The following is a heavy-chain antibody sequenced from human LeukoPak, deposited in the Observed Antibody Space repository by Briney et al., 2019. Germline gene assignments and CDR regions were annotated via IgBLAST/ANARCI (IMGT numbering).Heavy chain of an antibody. V-gene: IGHV3-21*01. CDR2: ISSSSSYI. CDR1: GFTFSSYS. J-gene: IGHJ4*02. Sequence: GGSLRLSCAASGFTFSSYSMNWVRQAPGKGLEWVSSISSSSSYIYYADSVKGRFTISRDNAKNSLYLQMNSLRAEDTAVYYCARGAVGATRMDFDYWGQGTLVTVPS. CDR3: ARGAVGATRMDFDY. D-gene: IGHD1-26*01.